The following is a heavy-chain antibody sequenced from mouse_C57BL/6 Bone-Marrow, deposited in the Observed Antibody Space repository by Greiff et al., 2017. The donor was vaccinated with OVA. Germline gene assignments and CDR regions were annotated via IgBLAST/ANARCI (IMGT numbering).Heavy chain of an antibody. V-gene: IGHV1-64*01. CDR1: GYTFTSYW. Sequence: QVQLQQPGAELVKPGASVKLSCKASGYTFTSYWMHWVKQRPGQGLEWIGMIPPNSGSTNYNEKFKSQATLTVDKSSRTAYMQLSSLTSEDSAVYYCSRAAGHWYVDVWGTGTTVTVSS. CDR3: SRAAGHWYVDV. J-gene: IGHJ1*03. CDR2: IPPNSGST. D-gene: IGHD1-2*01.